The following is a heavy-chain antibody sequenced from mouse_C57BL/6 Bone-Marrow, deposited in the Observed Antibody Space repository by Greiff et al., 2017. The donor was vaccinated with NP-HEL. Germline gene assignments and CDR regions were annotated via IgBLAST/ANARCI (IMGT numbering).Heavy chain of an antibody. Sequence: EVMLVESGGDLVKPGGSLKLSCAASGFTFSSYGMSWVRQTPDKRLEWVATISSGGSYTYYPDSVKGRFTISRDNAKNTLYLQMSSLKSEDTAMYYCARHSYGNFPYWYFDGWGTGTTVTVSS. D-gene: IGHD2-1*01. CDR2: ISSGGSYT. J-gene: IGHJ1*03. V-gene: IGHV5-6*01. CDR3: ARHSYGNFPYWYFDG. CDR1: GFTFSSYG.